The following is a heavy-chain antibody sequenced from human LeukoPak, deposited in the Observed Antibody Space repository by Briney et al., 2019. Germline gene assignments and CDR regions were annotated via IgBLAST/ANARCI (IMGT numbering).Heavy chain of an antibody. D-gene: IGHD2-15*01. J-gene: IGHJ5*02. CDR3: ARQGYCSGGSCYPGWFDP. CDR1: GGSISSYY. V-gene: IGHV3-11*04. CDR2: ISSSSSTI. Sequence: LSLTCTVSGGSISSYYWSWIRQPPGKGLEWVSYISSSSSTIYYADSVKGRFTISRDNAKNSLYLQMNSLRAEDTAVYYCARQGYCSGGSCYPGWFDPWGQGTLVTVSS.